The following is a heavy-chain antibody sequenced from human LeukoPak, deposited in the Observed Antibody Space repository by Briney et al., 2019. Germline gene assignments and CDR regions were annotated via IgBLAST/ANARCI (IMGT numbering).Heavy chain of an antibody. Sequence: ASVKVSCKASGYTFTSYGISWVRQAPGQGLEWMGWISAYNGNTNYAQKLQGRVTMTTDTSTSTAYMELRSLRSDDTAVYYCARVLSLYDSSGYLDYWGQGTLVIVSS. CDR2: ISAYNGNT. CDR3: ARVLSLYDSSGYLDY. CDR1: GYTFTSYG. D-gene: IGHD3-22*01. V-gene: IGHV1-18*01. J-gene: IGHJ4*02.